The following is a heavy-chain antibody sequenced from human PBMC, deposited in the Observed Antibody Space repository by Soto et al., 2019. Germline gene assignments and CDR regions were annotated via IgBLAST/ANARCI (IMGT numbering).Heavy chain of an antibody. CDR2: ISYDGSNK. CDR1: GFTFSSYG. J-gene: IGHJ6*02. CDR3: AKDGTYSSSWYFGYGMDV. Sequence: QVQLVESGGGVVQPGRSLRLSCAASGFTFSSYGMHWVRQAPGKGLEWVAVISYDGSNKYYGDSVKGRFTISRDNSKNTLYLQMNRLRAEDTAVYYCAKDGTYSSSWYFGYGMDVWGQGTTVTVSS. D-gene: IGHD6-13*01. V-gene: IGHV3-30*18.